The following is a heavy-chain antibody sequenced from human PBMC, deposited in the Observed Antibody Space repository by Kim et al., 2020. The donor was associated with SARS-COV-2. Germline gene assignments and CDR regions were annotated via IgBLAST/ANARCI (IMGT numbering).Heavy chain of an antibody. Sequence: GGSLRLSCAASGFTFSSYAMHWVRQAPGKGLEWVAVISYDGSNKYYADSVKGRFTISRDNSKNTLYLQMNSLRAEDTAVYYCARNVGVTRVGGVDYWGQGTLVTVSS. V-gene: IGHV3-30*04. CDR2: ISYDGSNK. CDR3: ARNVGVTRVGGVDY. D-gene: IGHD1-26*01. CDR1: GFTFSSYA. J-gene: IGHJ4*02.